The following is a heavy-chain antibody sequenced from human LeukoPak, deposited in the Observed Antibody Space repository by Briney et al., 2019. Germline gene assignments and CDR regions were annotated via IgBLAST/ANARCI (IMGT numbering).Heavy chain of an antibody. CDR1: GFTFNSYA. D-gene: IGHD3-10*01. V-gene: IGHV3-23*01. CDR3: AKDRSYGSGSYWFWSDAFDI. CDR2: ISGSGGST. Sequence: GGSLRLSCAASGFTFNSYAMSWVRQAPGKGLEWVSAISGSGGSTYYADSVKGRFTISRDNSKNTLYLQMNSLRAEDTAVYYCAKDRSYGSGSYWFWSDAFDIWGQGTMVTVSS. J-gene: IGHJ3*02.